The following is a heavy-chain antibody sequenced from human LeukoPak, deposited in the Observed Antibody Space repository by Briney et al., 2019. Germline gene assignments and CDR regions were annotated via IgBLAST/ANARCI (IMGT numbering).Heavy chain of an antibody. CDR1: GGSISSGDYY. D-gene: IGHD3-10*01. CDR2: IYYSGST. CDR3: ARLWFGELFSWFDP. Sequence: PSQTLSLTCTVSGGSISSGDYYWSWIRQPPGKGLEWIGYIYYSGSTYYNPSLKSRVTISVDTSKNQFSLKLSSVTAADTAVYYWARLWFGELFSWFDPWGQGTLVTVSS. J-gene: IGHJ5*02. V-gene: IGHV4-30-4*01.